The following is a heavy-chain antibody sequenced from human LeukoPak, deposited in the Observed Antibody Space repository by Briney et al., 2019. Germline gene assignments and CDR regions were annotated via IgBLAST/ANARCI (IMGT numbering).Heavy chain of an antibody. CDR1: GFTFSSYW. J-gene: IGHJ4*02. V-gene: IGHV3-7*01. CDR2: IKQDGSEK. Sequence: GGSLRLSCAASGFTFSSYWMSWVRQAPGKGLEWVANIKQDGSEKYYVDSVKGRFTISRDSAKNSLYLQMNSLRAEDTAVYYCARGRRVEMATILDYWGQGTLVTVSS. CDR3: ARGRRVEMATILDY. D-gene: IGHD5-24*01.